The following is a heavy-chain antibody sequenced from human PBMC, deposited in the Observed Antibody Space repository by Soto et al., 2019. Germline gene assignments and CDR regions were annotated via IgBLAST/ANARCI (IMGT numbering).Heavy chain of an antibody. D-gene: IGHD5-18*01. CDR1: GFAFSSHG. V-gene: IGHV3-30*03. CDR3: VSVMGYGHASAPYS. CDR2: ISYDGSLQ. J-gene: IGHJ4*02. Sequence: QAQLVESGGGVVQPGRSLRLSCAASGFAFSSHGMHWVRPSPGTGLEWVAVISYDGSLQHYADSVKGRFTISSDNSKNMVLLQMSSLRAADTAVYYCVSVMGYGHASAPYSWGQGTLVSVSS.